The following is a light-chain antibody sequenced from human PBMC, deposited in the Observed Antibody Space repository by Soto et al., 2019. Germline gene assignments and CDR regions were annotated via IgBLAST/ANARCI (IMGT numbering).Light chain of an antibody. CDR2: GAS. J-gene: IGKJ1*01. Sequence: EIVMTQSPATLSVSPGERATHSCRASQSVSSNLAWYQQKPGQAPRLLIYGASSRATGIPARFSGSGSGTEFTLTISGLQSEDFAVYYCQHYNNWPRTFGHGTKVEIK. V-gene: IGKV3-15*01. CDR3: QHYNNWPRT. CDR1: QSVSSN.